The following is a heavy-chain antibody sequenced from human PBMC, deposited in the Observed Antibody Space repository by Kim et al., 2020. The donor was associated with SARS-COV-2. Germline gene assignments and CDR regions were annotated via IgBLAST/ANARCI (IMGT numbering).Heavy chain of an antibody. CDR1: GYTLTELS. V-gene: IGHV1-24*01. CDR3: ATDNGWRSIAAAGPFYYYGMDV. J-gene: IGHJ6*02. D-gene: IGHD6-13*01. Sequence: ASVKVSCKVSGYTLTELSMHWVRQAPGKGLEWMGGFDPEDGETIYAQKFQGRVTMTEDTSTDTAYMELSSLRSEDTAVYYCATDNGWRSIAAAGPFYYYGMDVWGQGTTVTVSS. CDR2: FDPEDGET.